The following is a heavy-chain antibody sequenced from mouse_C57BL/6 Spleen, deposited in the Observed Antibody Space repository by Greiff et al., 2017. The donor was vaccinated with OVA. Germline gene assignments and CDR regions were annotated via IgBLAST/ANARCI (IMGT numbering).Heavy chain of an antibody. V-gene: IGHV1-39*01. CDR2: LNPNYGTT. J-gene: IGHJ3*01. CDR3: ASIYYDYSSGFAY. CDR1: GYSFTDYN. Sequence: VQLQQSGPELVKPGASVKISCKASGYSFTDYNMNWVKQSNGKSLEWIGVLNPNYGTTSYNQKFKGKATLTVAQSSSTAYMQLNSLTSENSAVYYCASIYYDYSSGFAYWGQGTLVTVSA. D-gene: IGHD2-4*01.